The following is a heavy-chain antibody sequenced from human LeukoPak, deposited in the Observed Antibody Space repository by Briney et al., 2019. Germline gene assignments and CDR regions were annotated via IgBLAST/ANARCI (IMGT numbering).Heavy chain of an antibody. V-gene: IGHV3-23*01. J-gene: IGHJ4*02. CDR1: GFTFSNYA. Sequence: GGSLRLSCAASGFTFSNYAMNWVRQAPGKGLEWVTFISASGSSTHYADSVKGRFTISRDNPNNTLYLQINSLRAEDTAAYYCAKGAQYDFWSGYTLEYFDVWGKGTLVTVSS. CDR3: AKGAQYDFWSGYTLEYFDV. D-gene: IGHD3-3*01. CDR2: ISASGSST.